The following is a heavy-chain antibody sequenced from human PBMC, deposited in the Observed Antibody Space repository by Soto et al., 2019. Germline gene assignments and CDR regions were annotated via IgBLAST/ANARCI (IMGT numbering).Heavy chain of an antibody. CDR3: ARVQGDYYGSGPSDY. V-gene: IGHV3-21*01. CDR1: GFTFSSYS. CDR2: ISSSSSYI. D-gene: IGHD3-10*01. Sequence: EVQLVESGGGLVKPGGSLRLSCAASGFTFSSYSMNWVRQAPGKGLEWVSSISSSSSYIYYADSVKGRFTISRDNAKNSLYLQMNRLRAEDTAVYYCARVQGDYYGSGPSDYWGQGTLVTVSS. J-gene: IGHJ4*02.